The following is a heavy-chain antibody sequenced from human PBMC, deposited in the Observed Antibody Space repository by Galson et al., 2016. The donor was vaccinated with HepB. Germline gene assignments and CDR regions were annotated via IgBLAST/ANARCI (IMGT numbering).Heavy chain of an antibody. Sequence: SLRLSCAASGFTFSSYSMNWVRQAPGKGLEWVSSISSSNNYIYYADSVKGRFTISRDNAKNSLYLQMNSLRAEDTAVYYCARDCSGGACYYFDYWGQGSLVTVSS. CDR3: ARDCSGGACYYFDY. CDR2: ISSSNNYI. J-gene: IGHJ4*02. D-gene: IGHD2-15*01. V-gene: IGHV3-21*01. CDR1: GFTFSSYS.